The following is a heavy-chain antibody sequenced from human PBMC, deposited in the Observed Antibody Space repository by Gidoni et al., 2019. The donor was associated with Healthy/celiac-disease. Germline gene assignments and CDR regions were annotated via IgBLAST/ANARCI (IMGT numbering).Heavy chain of an antibody. J-gene: IGHJ6*02. CDR1: GFTFSSYS. CDR3: ARAIGLRLGELSIAYYYYGMDV. V-gene: IGHV3-48*02. D-gene: IGHD3-16*01. CDR2: ISSSSSTI. Sequence: EVQLVESGGGLVQPGGSLRLSCAASGFTFSSYSMNWVRQAPGKGLEWVSYISSSSSTIYYADSVKGRFTISRDNAKNSLYLQMNSLRDEDTAVYYCARAIGLRLGELSIAYYYYGMDVWGQGTTVTVSS.